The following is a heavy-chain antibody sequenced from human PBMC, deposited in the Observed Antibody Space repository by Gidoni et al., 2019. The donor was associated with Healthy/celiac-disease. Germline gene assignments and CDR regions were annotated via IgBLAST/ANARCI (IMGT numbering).Heavy chain of an antibody. CDR3: TTPEPYDFYFVY. J-gene: IGHJ4*02. V-gene: IGHV3-15*01. D-gene: IGHD3-3*01. CDR2: IKSKTDGGTT. Sequence: EVQLVESGGGLVKPGGSLRLSCAASGFTFSNAWMSWVRQAPGKGLEWVGRIKSKTDGGTTDYAAPVKGRFTISRDDSKNTLYLQMNSLKTEDTAVYYCTTPEPYDFYFVYWGQGTLVTVSS. CDR1: GFTFSNAW.